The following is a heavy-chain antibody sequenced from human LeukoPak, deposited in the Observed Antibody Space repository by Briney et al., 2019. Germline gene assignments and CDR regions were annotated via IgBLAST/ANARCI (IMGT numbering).Heavy chain of an antibody. CDR2: ISDYNGNT. D-gene: IGHD5-18*01. J-gene: IGHJ3*02. Sequence: ASVKVSCKASGGTFSSYAISWVRQAPGQGLEWMGWISDYNGNTIYVQKFQGRVTMTTDTSTSTAYMELRSLRSDDTAVYYCARDRYSYGYWSDIWGQGTMVTVSS. CDR1: GGTFSSYA. CDR3: ARDRYSYGYWSDI. V-gene: IGHV1-18*01.